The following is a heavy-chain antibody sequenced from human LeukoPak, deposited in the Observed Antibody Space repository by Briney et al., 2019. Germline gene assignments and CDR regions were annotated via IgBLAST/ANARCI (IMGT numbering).Heavy chain of an antibody. CDR1: GFTFDDYA. Sequence: GGSLRLSCAASGFTFDDYAMHWVRQAPGKGLEWVSGISWNSGSIAYADSVKGRFTISRDNAKNSLYLQMNSLRAEDTALYYCARRRITIFGVVIGPSYYFDYWGQGTLVTVSS. CDR3: ARRRITIFGVVIGPSYYFDY. J-gene: IGHJ4*02. V-gene: IGHV3-9*01. CDR2: ISWNSGSI. D-gene: IGHD3-3*01.